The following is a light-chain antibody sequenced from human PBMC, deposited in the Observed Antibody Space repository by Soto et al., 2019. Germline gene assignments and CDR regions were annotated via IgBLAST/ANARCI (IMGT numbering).Light chain of an antibody. Sequence: IPLTQSPSSLSASVGDRVTITCRASQGISSYLAWYQQKPGKAPKLLIYAASTLQSGVPSRFSGSGSGTDFTLTISSLQPEDFATYYCQQLNNYPRTFGPGTRVDIK. CDR2: AAS. V-gene: IGKV1-9*01. CDR1: QGISSY. J-gene: IGKJ3*01. CDR3: QQLNNYPRT.